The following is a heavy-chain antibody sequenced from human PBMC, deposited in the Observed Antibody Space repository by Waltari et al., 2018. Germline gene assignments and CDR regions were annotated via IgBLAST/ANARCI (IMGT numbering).Heavy chain of an antibody. CDR2: RSTSGDSK. V-gene: IGHV3-48*03. CDR3: ARVGGYYYYYMDV. CDR1: GFAFSSSE. J-gene: IGHJ6*03. Sequence: EVQLVESGGGLVQPGGSLRLSCVASGFAFSSSEMHWVRQAPGKAREWVSYRSTSGDSKNYADSVKGRFTISRDNAKSSLYLQMSSLRAEDTAVYYCARVGGYYYYYMDVWGKGTTVTVSS. D-gene: IGHD3-16*01.